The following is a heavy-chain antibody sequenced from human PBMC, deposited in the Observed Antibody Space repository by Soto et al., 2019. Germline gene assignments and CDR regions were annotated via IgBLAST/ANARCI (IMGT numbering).Heavy chain of an antibody. J-gene: IGHJ4*02. CDR1: GYNFACYW. V-gene: IGHV5-51*01. D-gene: IGHD3-3*01. CDR2: IYPSDPHP. CDR3: ARGGVSTRNFDD. Sequence: GESLKISCKGSGYNFACYWIAWVRQMPGKGLEMMGMIYPSDPHPMNIAAFQPPNTISADKRSIAAYLQCSSLRASETAMLYFARGGVSTRNFDDWGQGTPVTVS.